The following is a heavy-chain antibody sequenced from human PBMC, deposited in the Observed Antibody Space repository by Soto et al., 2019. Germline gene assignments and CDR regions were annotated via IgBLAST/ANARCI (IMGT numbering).Heavy chain of an antibody. CDR1: GFNFRNYG. CDR3: VKDHFDYVDGMGV. D-gene: IGHD3-16*01. V-gene: IGHV3-30*18. CDR2: ISYDGHKK. Sequence: GGSLRLSCVASGFNFRNYGMHWVRQAPGKGLEWVAVISYDGHKKNNGDSVKGRFTISRDNSKDTLYLQMNSLRPEDTGVYFCVKDHFDYVDGMGVWGPGTTVTV. J-gene: IGHJ6*02.